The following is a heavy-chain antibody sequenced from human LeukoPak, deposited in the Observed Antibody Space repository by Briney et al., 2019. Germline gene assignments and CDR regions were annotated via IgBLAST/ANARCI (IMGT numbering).Heavy chain of an antibody. CDR2: IIPIFGTA. D-gene: IGHD6-6*01. CDR3: ARWQLVRYYSDY. Sequence: ASVKVSCKASGGTFSSYAISWVRQAPGQGLEWMGGIIPIFGTANYAQKFQGRVTITADESTSTAYMELSSLRSEDTAVYYCARWQLVRYYSDYWGQGTLVTVSS. J-gene: IGHJ4*02. CDR1: GGTFSSYA. V-gene: IGHV1-69*13.